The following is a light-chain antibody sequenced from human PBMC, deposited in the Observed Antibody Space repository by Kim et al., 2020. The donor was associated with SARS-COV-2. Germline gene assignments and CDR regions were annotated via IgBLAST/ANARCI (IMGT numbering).Light chain of an antibody. CDR2: DAT. CDR3: QQYSSYSYS. CDR1: QNINSW. V-gene: IGKV1-5*01. Sequence: SASGGDTVTITCRASQNINSWLAWYQQKPGKAPKFLIYDATDLRSGVPSRFRGRGSGTQFTLTISGLQPDDFATYYCQQYSSYSYSFGQGTKLEI. J-gene: IGKJ2*01.